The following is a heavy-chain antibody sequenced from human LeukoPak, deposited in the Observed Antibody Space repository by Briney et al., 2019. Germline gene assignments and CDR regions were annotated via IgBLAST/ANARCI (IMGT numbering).Heavy chain of an antibody. Sequence: PGGSLRPSCAASGFTFSSYGMHWVRQAPGKGLEWVAVILSDGSKEFYTDSVKGRFTISRDNSKNTLYLQMNSLRAEDTAVYYCAKLRSRIAVVDAFDIWGQGTMVTVSS. CDR3: AKLRSRIAVVDAFDI. J-gene: IGHJ3*02. V-gene: IGHV3-33*06. CDR2: ILSDGSKE. CDR1: GFTFSSYG. D-gene: IGHD6-19*01.